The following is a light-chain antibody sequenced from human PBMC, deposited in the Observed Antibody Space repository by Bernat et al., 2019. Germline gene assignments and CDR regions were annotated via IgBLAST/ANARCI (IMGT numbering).Light chain of an antibody. J-gene: IGLJ2*01. CDR3: SAWDGSLSGVV. Sequence: QSVVTQPPSASGTPGQRVTISRSGSSSNIGSNYVYWYQQFPGTAPKLLMYRNDQRPSGVPDRFSGSKSGTSASLAISGLRSEDEGDYYCSAWDGSLSGVVFGGGTKLTVL. CDR2: RND. CDR1: SSNIGSNY. V-gene: IGLV1-47*01.